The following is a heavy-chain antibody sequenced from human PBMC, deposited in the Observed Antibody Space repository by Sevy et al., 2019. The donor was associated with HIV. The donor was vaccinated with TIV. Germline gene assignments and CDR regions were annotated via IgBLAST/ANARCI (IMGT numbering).Heavy chain of an antibody. V-gene: IGHV3-74*01. CDR2: INSHGTIT. CDR1: GFTFSSHW. Sequence: GGSPRLSCAASGFTFSSHWMFWVRQAPGKGLVWVSHINSHGTITNYADSVKGHFTISRDNAKNTVYLQINSLRAEDTAVYYCARGQVLRFLEWPTYGMDVWGQGTTVTVSS. J-gene: IGHJ6*02. D-gene: IGHD3-3*01. CDR3: ARGQVLRFLEWPTYGMDV.